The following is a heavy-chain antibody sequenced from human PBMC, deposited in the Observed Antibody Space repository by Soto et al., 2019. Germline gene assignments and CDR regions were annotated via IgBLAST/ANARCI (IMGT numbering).Heavy chain of an antibody. J-gene: IGHJ4*02. CDR2: IIPIFGTA. D-gene: IGHD2-15*01. CDR1: GGTFSSYA. V-gene: IGHV1-69*12. CDR3: ARKVVRHGGHIFDY. Sequence: QVQLVQSGAEVNKPGSSLKVSCKASGGTFSSYAISWVRQAPGQGLEWMGGIIPIFGTANYAQKFQGRVTITADESTITAYMELRSLRSEDTAVYYCARKVVRHGGHIFDYWGQGTLVTVSS.